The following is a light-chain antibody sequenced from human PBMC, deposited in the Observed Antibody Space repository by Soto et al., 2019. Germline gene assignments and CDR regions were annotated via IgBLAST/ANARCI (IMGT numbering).Light chain of an antibody. V-gene: IGKV3-20*01. CDR1: QSLSDNY. CDR2: GAS. CDR3: QRSGNSPSIS. Sequence: EIVLTQSPDTLSLSPGDTATLSCRASQSLSDNYLAWYQQKPGQAHRLLIYGASSRAPGIPDRFSGSGSGTDFTLTINRLEPEDFSVYYCQRSGNSPSISFGQGTRLEIK. J-gene: IGKJ5*01.